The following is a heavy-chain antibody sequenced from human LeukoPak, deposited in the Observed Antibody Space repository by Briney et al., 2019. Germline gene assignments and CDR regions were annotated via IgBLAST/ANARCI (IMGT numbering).Heavy chain of an antibody. Sequence: SETLSLTFTVSGDSISSYYWSWIRQPPGKGLEWIGYINYSGNTNYNPSLKSRVTISVDTSKNQFSLRLSSVTAADTAVYYCAREGRQDYVYFDYWGQGTLVTVSS. CDR1: GDSISSYY. V-gene: IGHV4-59*01. J-gene: IGHJ4*02. D-gene: IGHD4-17*01. CDR3: AREGRQDYVYFDY. CDR2: INYSGNT.